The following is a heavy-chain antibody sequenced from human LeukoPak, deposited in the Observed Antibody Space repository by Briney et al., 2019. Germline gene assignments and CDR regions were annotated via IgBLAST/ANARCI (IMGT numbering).Heavy chain of an antibody. J-gene: IGHJ5*02. Sequence: GGSLRLSCAASGFTFSSYAMSWVRQAPGKGLEWVSGISVSGGSTYYADSVKGRFTISRDNSNNTLYLQMNSLRAEDTAVYYCAKFSGLPPPFDPWGQGTLVTVSS. CDR1: GFTFSSYA. CDR3: AKFSGLPPPFDP. V-gene: IGHV3-23*01. CDR2: ISVSGGST.